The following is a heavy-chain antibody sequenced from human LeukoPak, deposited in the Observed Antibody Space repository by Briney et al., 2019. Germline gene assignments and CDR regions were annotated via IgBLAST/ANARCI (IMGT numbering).Heavy chain of an antibody. CDR1: GYTLTELS. Sequence: ASVKVSCKVSGYTLTELSMHWVRQAPGKGLEWMGGFDPEDGETIYAQKFQGRVTMTEDTSTDTAYMELSSLRSEDTAVYYCATTKIVVVINRDAFDIWGQGTMVTVSS. D-gene: IGHD3-22*01. CDR3: ATTKIVVVINRDAFDI. V-gene: IGHV1-24*01. J-gene: IGHJ3*02. CDR2: FDPEDGET.